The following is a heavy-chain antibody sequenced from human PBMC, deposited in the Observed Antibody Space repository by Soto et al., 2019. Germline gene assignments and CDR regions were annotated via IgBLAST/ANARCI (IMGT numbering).Heavy chain of an antibody. CDR1: GYTFASYG. V-gene: IGHV1-18*01. J-gene: IGHJ4*02. CDR3: ARDWSGEMNIFADS. CDR2: VSTYSPKT. Sequence: QVQLVQSGAEVKKPGASVKVSCKASGYTFASYGISWLRQAPGQGLEWLGWVSTYSPKTVYAQKFQGRVTVTTDTSTTTAYMELTSLTSNDTAVYYCARDWSGEMNIFADSWGPGTLVTVSS. D-gene: IGHD1-26*01.